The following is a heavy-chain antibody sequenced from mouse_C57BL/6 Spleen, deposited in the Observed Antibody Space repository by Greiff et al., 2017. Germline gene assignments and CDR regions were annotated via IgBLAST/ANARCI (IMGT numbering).Heavy chain of an antibody. V-gene: IGHV1-81*01. D-gene: IGHD1-1*01. CDR2: IYPRSGNT. CDR1: GYTFTSYG. J-gene: IGHJ1*03. CDR3: ARSDYYGSIYGYFGV. Sequence: QVHVKQSGAELARPGASVKLSCKASGYTFTSYGISWVKQRNGKGLEWIGEIYPRSGNTYYKEKFKGKATLTADKSASTAYMELRILTSEDSEVYVCARSDYYGSIYGYFGVWGTGATVTVSS.